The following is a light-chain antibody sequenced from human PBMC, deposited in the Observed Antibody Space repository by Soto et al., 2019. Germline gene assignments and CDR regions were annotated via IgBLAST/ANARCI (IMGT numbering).Light chain of an antibody. CDR1: RNVSIY. J-gene: IGKJ5*01. Sequence: EIPLTQSPSSLAASVGDRLTLTCRASRNVSIYLNWYQHKPGKGPTLLIHATSNLQIGVPSRFSGSGSGTEFTLTINSLEPEYFGTYYCQQSYKMPSFGQGTRLVIK. CDR2: ATS. V-gene: IGKV1-39*01. CDR3: QQSYKMPS.